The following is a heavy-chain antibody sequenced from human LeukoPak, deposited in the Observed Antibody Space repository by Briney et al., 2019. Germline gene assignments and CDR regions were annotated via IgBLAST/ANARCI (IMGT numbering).Heavy chain of an antibody. V-gene: IGHV1-18*01. D-gene: IGHD3-9*01. Sequence: ASGKVSCKASGYTFTSYGISWVRQAPGQGLEWMGWISAYNGNTNYAQKLQGRVTMTTDTSTSTAYMELRSLRSDDTAVYYCARSLHRHYDILTGYYNGEFDYWGQGTLVTVSS. CDR1: GYTFTSYG. J-gene: IGHJ4*02. CDR2: ISAYNGNT. CDR3: ARSLHRHYDILTGYYNGEFDY.